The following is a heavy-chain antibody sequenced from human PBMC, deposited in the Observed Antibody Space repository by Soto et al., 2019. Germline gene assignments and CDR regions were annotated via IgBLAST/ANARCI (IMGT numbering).Heavy chain of an antibody. Sequence: EVQLVESGGSWVQSGGSLRLSCAASGFRFSDHYMDWVRQAPGTGLEWVGLSKANDQNFATEYAASVKGRLTISRDVPQKSLHLQMDSLQPEYTAVYFCAKEGEARYLDLWGQGTLVTVSS. D-gene: IGHD1-1*01. J-gene: IGHJ5*02. V-gene: IGHV3-72*01. CDR3: AKEGEARYLDL. CDR1: GFRFSDHY. CDR2: SKANDQNFAT.